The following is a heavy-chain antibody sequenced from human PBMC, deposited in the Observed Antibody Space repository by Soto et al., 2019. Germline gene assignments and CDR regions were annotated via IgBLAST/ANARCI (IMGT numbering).Heavy chain of an antibody. CDR1: GYTFTSYG. J-gene: IGHJ4*02. D-gene: IGHD6-19*01. V-gene: IGHV1-18*01. Sequence: ASVKVSCKASGYTFTSYGISWVRQAPGQGLEWMGWISACNGNTNYAQKLQGRVTITRDTSTSTAYMELSSLRSEDTAVYYCARAVAVAADFDYWGQGTLVTVSS. CDR3: ARAVAVAADFDY. CDR2: ISACNGNT.